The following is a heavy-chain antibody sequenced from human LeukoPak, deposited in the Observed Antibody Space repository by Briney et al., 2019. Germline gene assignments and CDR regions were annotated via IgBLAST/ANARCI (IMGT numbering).Heavy chain of an antibody. Sequence: SETLSLTCAVYGGSFSGYYWSWIRQPPGKGLEWIGEINHSGSTNYNPSLKSRVTISVDTSKNQFSLKLSPVTAADTAVYYCARGTRYYDFWSGNLDYWGQGTLVTVSS. J-gene: IGHJ4*02. V-gene: IGHV4-34*01. CDR1: GGSFSGYY. CDR2: INHSGST. D-gene: IGHD3-3*01. CDR3: ARGTRYYDFWSGNLDY.